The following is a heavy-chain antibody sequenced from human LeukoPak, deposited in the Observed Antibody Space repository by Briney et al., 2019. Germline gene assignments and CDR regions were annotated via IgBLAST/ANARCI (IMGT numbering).Heavy chain of an antibody. J-gene: IGHJ5*02. D-gene: IGHD5-18*01. CDR2: IYYSGST. CDR3: ARSWIQHWFDP. CDR1: GGSISSYY. Sequence: SETLSLTCTVSGGSISSYYWSWIRQPPGKGLEWIGYIYYSGSTNYNPSLKSRVTISVDTSKNQFSLKLCSVTAADTAVYYCARSWIQHWFDPWGQGTLVTVSS. V-gene: IGHV4-59*01.